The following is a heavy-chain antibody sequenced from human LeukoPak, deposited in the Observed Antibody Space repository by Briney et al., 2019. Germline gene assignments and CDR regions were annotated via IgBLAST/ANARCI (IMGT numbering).Heavy chain of an antibody. Sequence: PSETLSLTCVASDYSISSGYFWGWIRQPPGKGLEWIGSIYHTGSTYYNPSLKSRVTISVDTSKNQFSLKVKSVTTADTAVYYCARAVDSSGFSSFQHWGQGTLVTVSS. V-gene: IGHV4-38-2*01. CDR3: ARAVDSSGFSSFQH. CDR1: DYSISSGYF. J-gene: IGHJ1*01. CDR2: IYHTGST. D-gene: IGHD3-22*01.